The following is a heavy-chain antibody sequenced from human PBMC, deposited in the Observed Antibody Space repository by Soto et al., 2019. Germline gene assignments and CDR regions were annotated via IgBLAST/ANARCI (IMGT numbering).Heavy chain of an antibody. CDR2: ISGSGGST. J-gene: IGHJ4*02. CDR1: GFMFSSYD. Sequence: PGGSLRLSCAASGFMFSSYDMSWVRQSPGKGLEWVSSISGSGGSTYYADSVKGRFTISRDNSKSTLYLQMSSLRAEDTAVYSCAKGPSYSGAYFPFGYWGQGTLVTVSS. CDR3: AKGPSYSGAYFPFGY. D-gene: IGHD1-26*01. V-gene: IGHV3-23*01.